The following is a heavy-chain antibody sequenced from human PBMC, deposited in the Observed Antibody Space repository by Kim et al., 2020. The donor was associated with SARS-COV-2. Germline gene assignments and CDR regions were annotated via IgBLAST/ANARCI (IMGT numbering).Heavy chain of an antibody. CDR3: AREGLEEVAVAGTYNWFDP. D-gene: IGHD6-19*01. CDR1: GYTFTSYG. V-gene: IGHV1-18*01. J-gene: IGHJ5*02. Sequence: ASVKVSCKASGYTFTSYGISWVRQAPGQGLEWMGWISAYNGNTNYAQKLQGRVTMTTDTSTSTAYMELRSLRSDDTAVYYCAREGLEEVAVAGTYNWFDPWGQGTLVTVSS. CDR2: ISAYNGNT.